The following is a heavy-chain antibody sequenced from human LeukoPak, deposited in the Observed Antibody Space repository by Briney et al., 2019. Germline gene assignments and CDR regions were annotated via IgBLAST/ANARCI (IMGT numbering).Heavy chain of an antibody. CDR1: GASISSGSNY. CDR2: IYSSGST. J-gene: IGHJ6*03. Sequence: SETLSLTCSVSGASISSGSNYWGWIRQPPGKTLEWIGSIYSSGSTYYNPSLKSRVIIIIDTPKNHFSLTLSSVTAADTAVYYCARDLSLPLRGNRYCSGGGCYSLAYYYYMDVWGKGTTVTISS. D-gene: IGHD2-15*01. V-gene: IGHV4-39*07. CDR3: ARDLSLPLRGNRYCSGGGCYSLAYYYYMDV.